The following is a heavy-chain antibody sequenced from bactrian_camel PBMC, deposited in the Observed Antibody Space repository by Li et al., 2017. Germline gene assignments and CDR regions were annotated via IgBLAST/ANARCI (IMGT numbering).Heavy chain of an antibody. CDR3: AAEATNLDCGSGTFGDYNY. J-gene: IGHJ4*01. D-gene: IGHD1*01. CDR2: IFADGSST. Sequence: VESGGGLVQPGGSLRLSCAASGFTFRSYRMYWIRQAPGKGLEWVSGIFADGSSTYYADAVEGRFFMSRDNAKNTVDLQMNNLKPEDTGVYFCAAEATNLDCGSGTFGDYNYWGRGTQVTVS. V-gene: IGHV3S6*01. CDR1: GFTFRSYR.